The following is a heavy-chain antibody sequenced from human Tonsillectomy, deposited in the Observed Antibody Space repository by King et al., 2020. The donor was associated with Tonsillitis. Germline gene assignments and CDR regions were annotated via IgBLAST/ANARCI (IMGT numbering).Heavy chain of an antibody. CDR1: GYTFTDYH. D-gene: IGHD3-9*01. J-gene: IGHJ5*02. V-gene: IGHV1-2*02. CDR3: ARDQVVPEEIFSSGAVGVLGNWFDP. CDR2: INPNSGGT. Sequence: QVQLVQSGAEVKKPGASVKVSCKASGYTFTDYHMHWVRQAPGQGLEWMGWINPNSGGTNYAQKFQGRVTMTRDTSISTAYMKLSSLRSDDTAVYYCARDQVVPEEIFSSGAVGVLGNWFDPWGQGTLVTVSS.